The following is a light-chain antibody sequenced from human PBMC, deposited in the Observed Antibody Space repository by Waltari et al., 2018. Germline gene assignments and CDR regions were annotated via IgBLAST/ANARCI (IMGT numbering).Light chain of an antibody. CDR1: SSDVGGYNF. CDR3: SSYTSSSTRV. CDR2: DVA. V-gene: IGLV2-14*03. J-gene: IGLJ1*01. Sequence: QSALTQPASVSGSPGQSISISCTGTSSDVGGYNFVSWYQQHPGKAPQLMIYDVANRPSAVSIRFADSKSFNPASRTIAGLQAEDGADYYCSSYTSSSTRVFGTGTKVTVL.